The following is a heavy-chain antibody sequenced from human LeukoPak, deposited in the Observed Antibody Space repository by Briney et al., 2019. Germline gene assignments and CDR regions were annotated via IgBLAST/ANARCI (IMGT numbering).Heavy chain of an antibody. V-gene: IGHV3-23*01. Sequence: PGGSLRPSCAASGFTFSSYAVSWVRQAPGKGLEWVSAISGSGGSTYYADSVKGRFTISRDNSKNTLYLQMNSLRAGDTAVYYCAKDLNIAVAGPDAFDIWGQGTMVTVSS. CDR3: AKDLNIAVAGPDAFDI. J-gene: IGHJ3*02. D-gene: IGHD6-19*01. CDR2: ISGSGGST. CDR1: GFTFSSYA.